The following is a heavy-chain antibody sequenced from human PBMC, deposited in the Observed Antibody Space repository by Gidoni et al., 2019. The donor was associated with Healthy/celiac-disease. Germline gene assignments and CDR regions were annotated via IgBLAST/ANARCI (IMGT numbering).Heavy chain of an antibody. V-gene: IGHV1-8*01. J-gene: IGHJ4*02. CDR1: GSSFTSYD. Sequence: QAQLVQSGAEVKKPGASVMVSCKASGSSFTSYDINWLRQATGQGLEWMGWMKPNSGNTGYAQKFQGRVTMTRNTSISTAYMELSSLRSEDTAVYYCARRPSGSSGWYWVYWGQGTLVTVSS. CDR3: ARRPSGSSGWYWVY. CDR2: MKPNSGNT. D-gene: IGHD6-19*01.